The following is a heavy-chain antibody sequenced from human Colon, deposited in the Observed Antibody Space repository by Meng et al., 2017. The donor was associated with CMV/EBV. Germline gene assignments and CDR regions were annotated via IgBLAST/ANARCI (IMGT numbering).Heavy chain of an antibody. Sequence: GESLKISCTISGFDFKTYSMNWVRQAPGKGLEWVSSITHTSDTYYADSLKGRFTVSRDNAQNSGYLQMNSLTAEDTAVYYCARGWPPDYWGQGTLVTVSS. CDR3: ARGWPPDY. CDR1: GFDFKTYS. V-gene: IGHV3-21*06. D-gene: IGHD6-13*01. CDR2: ITHTSDT. J-gene: IGHJ4*02.